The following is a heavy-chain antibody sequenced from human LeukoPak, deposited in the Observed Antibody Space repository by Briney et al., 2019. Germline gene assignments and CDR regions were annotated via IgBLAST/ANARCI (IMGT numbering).Heavy chain of an antibody. V-gene: IGHV3-43*02. D-gene: IGHD3-10*01. J-gene: IGHJ6*03. CDR2: ISGDGGST. CDR3: AKERSAHYYYYYMDV. Sequence: PGGSLRLSCAASGFTFDDYAMDWVRQAPGKGLEWVSLISGDGGSTYYADSVKGRFTISRDNSKNSLYLQMNSLRTEDTALYHCAKERSAHYYYYYMDVWGKGTTVTVSS. CDR1: GFTFDDYA.